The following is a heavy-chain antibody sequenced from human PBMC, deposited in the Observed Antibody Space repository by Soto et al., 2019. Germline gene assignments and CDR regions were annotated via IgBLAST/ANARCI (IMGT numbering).Heavy chain of an antibody. CDR2: ISSTSSVI. CDR3: VRGGSGATSADLFDA. CDR1: GFTFSAYS. V-gene: IGHV3-21*01. D-gene: IGHD3-10*01. Sequence: GGSLRLSCAASGFTFSAYSISWVRQAPGKGLDWVSSISSTSSVIFYAESVRGRFTISRDNAKNSLYPQMNGLRAEDTAVYYCVRGGSGATSADLFDAWGQGTLVTVSS. J-gene: IGHJ3*01.